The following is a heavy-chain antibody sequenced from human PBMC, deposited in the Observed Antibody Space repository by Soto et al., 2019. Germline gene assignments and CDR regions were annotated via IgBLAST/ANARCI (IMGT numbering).Heavy chain of an antibody. Sequence: GGSLRLSCAASGFTFDDYTMHWVRQAPGKGLVWVSRINTDGSIIDYADSVKGRFTVSRDNAKNTLYLQMNSLRADDTAVYYCARDTDGLHYWGQGTLVTVSS. V-gene: IGHV3-74*01. CDR2: INTDGSII. J-gene: IGHJ4*02. CDR1: GFTFDDYT. CDR3: ARDTDGLHY.